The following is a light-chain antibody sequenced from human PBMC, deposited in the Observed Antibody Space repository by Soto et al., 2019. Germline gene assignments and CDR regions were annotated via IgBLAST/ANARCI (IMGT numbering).Light chain of an antibody. CDR1: SRDVGGYDS. V-gene: IGLV2-14*01. J-gene: IGLJ3*02. CDR2: EVT. Sequence: QSVLTQPASVSGSPGQSITISCTGTSRDVGGYDSVSWYQQHPGKAPKVMIYEVTNRPSGVSNRFSGSKSGDTASLTISGLRAEDEAHYFCSSYTGDNTWVFGGGTKVTVL. CDR3: SSYTGDNTWV.